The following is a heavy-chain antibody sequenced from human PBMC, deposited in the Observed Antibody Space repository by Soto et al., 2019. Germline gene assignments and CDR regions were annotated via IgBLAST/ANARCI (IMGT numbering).Heavy chain of an antibody. CDR1: GFTFSSYS. D-gene: IGHD2-2*01. J-gene: IGHJ3*02. CDR3: AKDLVVVPAARARGPNAFDI. Sequence: GGSLRLSCAASGFTFSSYSMNWVRQAPGKGLEWVSSISSSSSYIYYADSVKGRFTISRDNAKNSLYLQMNSLRAEDTAVYYCAKDLVVVPAARARGPNAFDIWGQGTMVTVSS. CDR2: ISSSSSYI. V-gene: IGHV3-21*01.